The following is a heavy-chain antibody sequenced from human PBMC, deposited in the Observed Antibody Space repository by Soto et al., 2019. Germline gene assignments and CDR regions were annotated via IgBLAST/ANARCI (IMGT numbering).Heavy chain of an antibody. Sequence: SGPTLVKPTQTLTLTCTFSGFSLSTSGVGVGWIRQPPGKALEWLALIYWNDDKRYSPSLKSRLTITKDTSKNQVVLTMTNMDPVDTATYYCAHEHVGYYDSSGYYHSVFFDYWGQGTLVTVSS. V-gene: IGHV2-5*01. CDR3: AHEHVGYYDSSGYYHSVFFDY. CDR1: GFSLSTSGVG. CDR2: IYWNDDK. J-gene: IGHJ4*02. D-gene: IGHD3-22*01.